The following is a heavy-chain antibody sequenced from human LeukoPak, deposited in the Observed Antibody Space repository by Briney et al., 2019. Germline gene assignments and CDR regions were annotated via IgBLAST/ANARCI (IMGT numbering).Heavy chain of an antibody. Sequence: GGSLRLSCAASGFTFSNYAMSWVRQAPGKVLEWVSGVDSTVTHTYNADSVKGRFTISRDNSKNTLFLHMHSLRADDTAVYFCAKSKDGYTRPFDYWGQGTLVSVSS. CDR1: GFTFSNYA. V-gene: IGHV3-23*05. CDR2: VDSTVTHT. D-gene: IGHD5-24*01. CDR3: AKSKDGYTRPFDY. J-gene: IGHJ4*02.